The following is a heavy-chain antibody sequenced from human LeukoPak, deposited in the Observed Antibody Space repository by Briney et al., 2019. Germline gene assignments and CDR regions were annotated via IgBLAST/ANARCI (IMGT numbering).Heavy chain of an antibody. V-gene: IGHV4-59*08. Sequence: PSETLSLTCLVSGEPISSHYWSWIRQPPGKGLEWIGYIYFSGSTNYNPSLKSRVTISVDTSKNQFSLKLTSVTAADTAVYYCARLGEYDSRADWGQGSLVTVSS. D-gene: IGHD3-22*01. CDR1: GEPISSHY. CDR3: ARLGEYDSRAD. CDR2: IYFSGST. J-gene: IGHJ4*02.